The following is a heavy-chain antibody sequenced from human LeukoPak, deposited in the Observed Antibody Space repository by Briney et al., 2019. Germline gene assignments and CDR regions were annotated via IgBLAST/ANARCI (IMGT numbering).Heavy chain of an antibody. D-gene: IGHD3-10*01. V-gene: IGHV3-48*03. CDR2: ISSSGTTI. Sequence: PGGSLRLSCVASGFTFSSYEMTWVRQAPGKGLEWVSYISSSGTTIYYADSVKGRFTFSRDNARNSLYLQMKSLRAEDTAVYYCARVGLLWFGELSYYFDYWGQGTLVTVSS. CDR1: GFTFSSYE. J-gene: IGHJ4*02. CDR3: ARVGLLWFGELSYYFDY.